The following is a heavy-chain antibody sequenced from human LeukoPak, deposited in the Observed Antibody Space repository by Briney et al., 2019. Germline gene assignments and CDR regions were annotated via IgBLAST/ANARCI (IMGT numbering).Heavy chain of an antibody. Sequence: PGRSLRLSCAAPGFTFDDYAMHWVRQAPGKGLEWVSSISWNSGRMDYADSVKGRFTISRDNAKNSLYLQMNSLRVEDMALYYCAKDVNYSPSGTFDYWGQGTLVTVSS. CDR1: GFTFDDYA. D-gene: IGHD3-10*01. J-gene: IGHJ4*02. CDR3: AKDVNYSPSGTFDY. V-gene: IGHV3-9*03. CDR2: ISWNSGRM.